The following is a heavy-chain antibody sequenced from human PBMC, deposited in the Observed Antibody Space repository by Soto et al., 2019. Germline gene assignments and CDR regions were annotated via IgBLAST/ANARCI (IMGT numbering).Heavy chain of an antibody. CDR2: FYLADGT. CDR1: GFIVNGKKY. CDR3: ATWLLREHAFDI. Sequence: DVQVVESGGGLIQPGGSLRLSCAGSGFIVNGKKYITWVRQAPGKGLDWVSGFYLADGTYYADSVKGRFTFSIDSSMNTVYLQMNNLSPEDTAVYYCATWLLREHAFDIWGLGTMVTVSS. J-gene: IGHJ3*02. D-gene: IGHD2-15*01. V-gene: IGHV3-53*01.